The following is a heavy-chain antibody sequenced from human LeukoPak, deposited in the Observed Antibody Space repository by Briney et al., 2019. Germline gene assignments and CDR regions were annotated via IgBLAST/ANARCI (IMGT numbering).Heavy chain of an antibody. CDR1: GYGFTSYW. V-gene: IGHV5-51*01. CDR2: IYPGDSDT. Sequence: GESLKISCKGSGYGFTSYWIGWVRQMPGKGLEWMGIIYPGDSDTRYSPSFQGQVTISADKSISTAYLQWSSLKASDTAMYYCARSYPIAAAGAYYFDYWGQGTLVTVSS. D-gene: IGHD6-13*01. J-gene: IGHJ4*02. CDR3: ARSYPIAAAGAYYFDY.